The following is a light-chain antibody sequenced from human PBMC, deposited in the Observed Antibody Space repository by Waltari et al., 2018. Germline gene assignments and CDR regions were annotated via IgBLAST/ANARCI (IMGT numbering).Light chain of an antibody. J-gene: IGLJ3*02. CDR2: DVS. CDR1: SSDVGGYNY. CDR3: SSYTSSNTWV. V-gene: IGLV2-14*01. Sequence: QSALTQPASVSGSPGQSITISCTGTSSDVGGYNYVSWYQQHPGKAPKLMIYDVSEPPSGVSNPFSGSKSGNTASLTISGLQAEDEADYYCSSYTSSNTWVFGGGTKLTVL.